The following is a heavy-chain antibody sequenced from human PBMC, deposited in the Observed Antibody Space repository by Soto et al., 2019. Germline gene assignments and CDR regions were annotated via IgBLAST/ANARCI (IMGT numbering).Heavy chain of an antibody. Sequence: GASVKVSCKASGYTFTGYYMHWVRQAPGQGLEWMGWINPNSGGTNYAQKFQGWVTMTRDTSISTAYMELSRLRSDDTAVYYCARDLIAAAGTGYYYYGMDVWGQGTTVT. CDR1: GYTFTGYY. CDR2: INPNSGGT. CDR3: ARDLIAAAGTGYYYYGMDV. D-gene: IGHD6-13*01. J-gene: IGHJ6*02. V-gene: IGHV1-2*04.